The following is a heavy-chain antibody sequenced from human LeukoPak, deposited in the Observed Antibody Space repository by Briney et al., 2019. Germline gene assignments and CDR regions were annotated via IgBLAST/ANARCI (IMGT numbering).Heavy chain of an antibody. J-gene: IGHJ4*02. Sequence: GESLEISCKGSGYSFTSYWIGWVRQMPGKGLEWMGIIYPGDSDTRYSPSFQGQVTISADKSISTAYLQWSSLKASDTAMYYCARDCGGDCYSAEDYFDYWGQGTLVTVSS. D-gene: IGHD2-21*02. CDR1: GYSFTSYW. V-gene: IGHV5-51*01. CDR2: IYPGDSDT. CDR3: ARDCGGDCYSAEDYFDY.